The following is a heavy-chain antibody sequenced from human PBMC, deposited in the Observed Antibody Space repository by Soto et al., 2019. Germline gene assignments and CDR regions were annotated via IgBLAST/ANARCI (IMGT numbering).Heavy chain of an antibody. CDR2: IYHSGST. D-gene: IGHD2-2*01. J-gene: IGHJ3*02. CDR3: ARVAGRGYCSSTSCPWAFDI. Sequence: KTSETLSLTCAVSGGSISSGGYSWSWIRQPPGKGLEWIGYIYHSGSTYYNPSLKSRVTISVDRSKNQFSLKLSSVTAADTAVYYCARVAGRGYCSSTSCPWAFDIWGQGTMVTVS. V-gene: IGHV4-30-2*01. CDR1: GGSISSGGYS.